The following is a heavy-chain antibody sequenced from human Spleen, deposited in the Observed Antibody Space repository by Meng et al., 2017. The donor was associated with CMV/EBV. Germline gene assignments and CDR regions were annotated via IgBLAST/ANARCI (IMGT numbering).Heavy chain of an antibody. CDR2: IKEDGSEK. J-gene: IGHJ6*02. D-gene: IGHD1-26*01. Sequence: GGSLRLSCVVSGFTFNKFWMTWVRQAPGKGLEWVANIKEDGSEKNYVDSVKGRFTISRDNAKNSLYLQMNSLRAEDTAIYYCAKNRGAHYYYAMDVWGQGTTVTVSS. V-gene: IGHV3-7*03. CDR3: AKNRGAHYYYAMDV. CDR1: GFTFNKFW.